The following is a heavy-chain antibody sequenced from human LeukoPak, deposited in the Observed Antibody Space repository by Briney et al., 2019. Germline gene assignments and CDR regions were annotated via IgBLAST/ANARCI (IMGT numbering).Heavy chain of an antibody. CDR3: AKEWFLYGIPDY. V-gene: IGHV3-11*01. Sequence: GGSLRLSCAASGFTFSDYYMTWIRQAPGKGLDWVSYISSSGRNTYYADSVKGRFTISRDNSKNTLYLQMNSLRAEDTAVYYCAKEWFLYGIPDYWGQGTLVTVSS. D-gene: IGHD2-21*01. CDR1: GFTFSDYY. CDR2: ISSSGRNT. J-gene: IGHJ4*02.